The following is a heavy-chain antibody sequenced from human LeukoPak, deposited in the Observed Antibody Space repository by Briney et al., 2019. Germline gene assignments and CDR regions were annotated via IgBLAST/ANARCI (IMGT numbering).Heavy chain of an antibody. D-gene: IGHD3-10*01. Sequence: SETLSLTCAVSGGSISSSNWWSWVRQPPGKGLEWIGEIYHSGSTNYNPSLKSRVTMSVDTSKNQFSLKLSSVTAADTAVYYCARASREWGVYYMDVWGKGTTVTVSS. V-gene: IGHV4-4*02. CDR2: IYHSGST. CDR3: ARASREWGVYYMDV. CDR1: GGSISSSNW. J-gene: IGHJ6*03.